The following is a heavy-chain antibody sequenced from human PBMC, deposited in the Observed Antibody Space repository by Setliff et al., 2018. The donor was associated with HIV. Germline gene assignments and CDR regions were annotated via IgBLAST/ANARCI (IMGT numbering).Heavy chain of an antibody. Sequence: SVKVSCKASGGTFNNYAISWVRQAPGQGLEWMGGIITLFRTTNYPREFQGRVTMTTDTSTSIAYMELSTLTSDDTAVYYCARETEVKGYYDSSGSWGLGYWGQGTLVTVSS. D-gene: IGHD3-22*01. CDR1: GGTFNNYA. J-gene: IGHJ4*02. CDR3: ARETEVKGYYDSSGSWGLGY. CDR2: IITLFRTT. V-gene: IGHV1-69*05.